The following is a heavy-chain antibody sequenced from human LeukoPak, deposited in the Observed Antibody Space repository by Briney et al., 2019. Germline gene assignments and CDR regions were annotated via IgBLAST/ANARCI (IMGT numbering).Heavy chain of an antibody. D-gene: IGHD3-10*02. V-gene: IGHV3-23*01. Sequence: PGGSLRLSCAASGLTFSSYAMNWVRQAPGKGLEWVSASGSGGNTYYADSVKGRFTISRDNSKNTLYLQMNSLRAEDTAVYYCAELGITMIGGVWGKGTTVTISS. CDR2: SGSGGNT. CDR1: GLTFSSYA. CDR3: AELGITMIGGV. J-gene: IGHJ6*04.